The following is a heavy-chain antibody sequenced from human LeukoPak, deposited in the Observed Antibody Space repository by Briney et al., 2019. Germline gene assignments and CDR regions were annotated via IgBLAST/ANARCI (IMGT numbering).Heavy chain of an antibody. Sequence: PGGSLRLSCAASGFTFRPYNMNWLREAPGKGLDWVSYISSSGSTKYYAESVKGRFTISRDNVNNSLSLQMNSLSDEDTAVYYCARDFVSGYFDYWGQGTLVTVSS. J-gene: IGHJ4*02. CDR1: GFTFRPYN. CDR2: ISSSGSTK. V-gene: IGHV3-48*02. CDR3: ARDFVSGYFDY. D-gene: IGHD3-9*01.